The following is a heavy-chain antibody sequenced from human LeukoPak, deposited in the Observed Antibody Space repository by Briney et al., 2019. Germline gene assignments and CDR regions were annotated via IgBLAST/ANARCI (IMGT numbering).Heavy chain of an antibody. Sequence: GGSLRLSCATSGFTFSNYGMHWVRQAPGKGLEWVAVISYDGSNKYYADSVKGRFTISRDNAKNSLYLQMNSLRAEDTAVYYCARDSGPHWPRGGFDPWGQGTLVTVSS. J-gene: IGHJ5*02. CDR3: ARDSGPHWPRGGFDP. D-gene: IGHD1-1*01. CDR2: ISYDGSNK. CDR1: GFTFSNYG. V-gene: IGHV3-30*03.